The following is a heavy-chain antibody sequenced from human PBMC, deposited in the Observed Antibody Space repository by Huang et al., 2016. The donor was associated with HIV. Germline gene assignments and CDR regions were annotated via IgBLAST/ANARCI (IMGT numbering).Heavy chain of an antibody. CDR3: AKIGGSDYYDYYFMDV. D-gene: IGHD1-26*01. CDR1: GFTASANY. V-gene: IGHV3-53*02. CDR2: VYSDSNT. Sequence: EVQLVATGGGLIQPGGSLKLSCAASGFTASANYMSGVRQAPGKGMEWVSIVYSDSNTIYAESVKSRCIISRGNSNNTMYLQMTSLRAEDTAVYYYAKIGGSDYYDYYFMDVWGKGATVTVSS. J-gene: IGHJ6*03.